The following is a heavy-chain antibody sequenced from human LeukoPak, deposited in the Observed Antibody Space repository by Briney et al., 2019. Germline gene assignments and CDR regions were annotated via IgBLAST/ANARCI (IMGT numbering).Heavy chain of an antibody. V-gene: IGHV3-7*05. CDR2: IKPDGSEI. CDR1: GFTFSGYW. Sequence: PGGSLRLSCAASGFTFSGYWMDWVRQTPGKGLEWVANIKPDGSEIYYVDSVKGRFTISRDNSKNMLFLQMNSLRVEDTAEYYCAKDYGSGYTPYFFDSWGQGTLVTDSS. J-gene: IGHJ4*02. CDR3: AKDYGSGYTPYFFDS. D-gene: IGHD5-18*01.